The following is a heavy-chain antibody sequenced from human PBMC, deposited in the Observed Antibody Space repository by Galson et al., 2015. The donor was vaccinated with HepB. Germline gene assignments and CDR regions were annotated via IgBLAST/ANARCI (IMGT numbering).Heavy chain of an antibody. CDR2: INPYNGGT. CDR1: GYTFTSYG. Sequence: SCKASGYTFTSYGITWVRQAPGQGLEWVGWINPYNGGTNFAQNLQDGVTMSTDTSTSTAYMELRSLRSDDTAVYFCARGPWFGELTRILVLQYWGQGTLLTVSS. J-gene: IGHJ1*01. D-gene: IGHD3-10*01. CDR3: ARGPWFGELTRILVLQY. V-gene: IGHV1-18*04.